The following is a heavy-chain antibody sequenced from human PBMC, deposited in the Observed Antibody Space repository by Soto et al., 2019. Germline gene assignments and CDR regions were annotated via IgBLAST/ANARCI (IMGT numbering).Heavy chain of an antibody. CDR1: GGSISSGGYS. CDR3: ARVPDY. Sequence: QLQLQESGSGLVKPSQTLSLTCAVSGGSISSGGYSWSWIRQPPGKGLEWIGYMYHSGSTYYNPSPXSXFTIPIDRSKNQFSLKLSSVTAADTAGYYWARVPDYWGQGILVTVSS. CDR2: MYHSGST. D-gene: IGHD2-2*01. V-gene: IGHV4-30-2*01. J-gene: IGHJ4*02.